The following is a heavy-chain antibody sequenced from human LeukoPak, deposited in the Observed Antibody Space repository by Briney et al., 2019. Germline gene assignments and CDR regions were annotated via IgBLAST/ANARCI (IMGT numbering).Heavy chain of an antibody. V-gene: IGHV1-18*01. CDR1: GYTFTSYG. D-gene: IGHD3-10*01. J-gene: IGHJ4*02. CDR2: ISAYNGNT. CDR3: ARGLLWFGELLFGVYYFDY. Sequence: ASVKVSCTASGYTFTSYGISWVRQAPGQGLEWMGWISAYNGNTNYAQKLQGRVTMTTDTSTSTAYMELRSLRSDDTAVYYCARGLLWFGELLFGVYYFDYWGQGTLVTVSS.